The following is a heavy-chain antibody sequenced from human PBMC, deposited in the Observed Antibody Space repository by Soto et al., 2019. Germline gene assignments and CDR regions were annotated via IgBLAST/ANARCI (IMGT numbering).Heavy chain of an antibody. CDR3: ARSTYCNGGSCYPQY. CDR2: ISYDGSDR. CDR1: GFTFSDYG. J-gene: IGHJ4*02. Sequence: PGGSLRLSCEGPGFTFSDYGFHWVRQAPGKGLEWVAMISYDGSDRYYRDSAQGRFTISRDDSKNTVFLQMNSLRTEDTAMYYCARSTYCNGGSCYPQYWGPGTLVTVSS. V-gene: IGHV3-30*03. D-gene: IGHD2-15*01.